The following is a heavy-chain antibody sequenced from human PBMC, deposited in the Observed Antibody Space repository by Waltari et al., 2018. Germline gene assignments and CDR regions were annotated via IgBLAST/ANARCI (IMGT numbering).Heavy chain of an antibody. CDR3: ARPGGGNTFSESIFDY. CDR1: GGSFSGYY. Sequence: QVQLQQWGAGLLKPSETLSLTCAVYGGSFSGYYWSWIRQPPGKGLEWIGEINHSGSTNYNPSLKRRVTISVDTSKNQFSLKLSSVTAADTAVYYCARPGGGNTFSESIFDYWGQGTLVTVSS. J-gene: IGHJ4*02. CDR2: INHSGST. V-gene: IGHV4-34*01. D-gene: IGHD2-15*01.